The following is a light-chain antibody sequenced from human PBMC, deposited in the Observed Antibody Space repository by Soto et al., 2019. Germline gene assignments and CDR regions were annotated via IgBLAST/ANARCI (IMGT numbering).Light chain of an antibody. J-gene: IGKJ3*01. CDR3: QQRSNWLFT. CDR2: DAS. Sequence: EIVLTQSPATLSLSPGERATLSSRASQSVSSYLAWYEHKPGQAPRLLISDASSRATGVPARFSGSGSGTAVTVPISTLEPGDFGVYYCQQRSNWLFTFWPGTRVDL. V-gene: IGKV3-11*01. CDR1: QSVSSY.